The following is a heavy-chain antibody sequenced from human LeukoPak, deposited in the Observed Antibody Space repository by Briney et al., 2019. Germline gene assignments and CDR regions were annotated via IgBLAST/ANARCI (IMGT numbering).Heavy chain of an antibody. Sequence: GGSLRLSCAASGFTFSCYAMSWVRQAPGKGLEWVSAISGSGGSTYYADSVKGRFTISRDNSKNTLYLQMNSLRAEDTAVYYCAPVPTIVVVPAAFLPYWGQGTLVTVSS. D-gene: IGHD2-2*01. CDR3: APVPTIVVVPAAFLPY. CDR1: GFTFSCYA. V-gene: IGHV3-23*01. J-gene: IGHJ4*02. CDR2: ISGSGGST.